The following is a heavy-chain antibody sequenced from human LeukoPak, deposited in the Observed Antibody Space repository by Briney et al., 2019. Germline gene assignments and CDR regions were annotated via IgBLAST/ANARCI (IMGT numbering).Heavy chain of an antibody. D-gene: IGHD2-15*01. CDR3: ARALPAKASLGYCSGGSCYSKGVFFDY. J-gene: IGHJ4*02. CDR1: GFTFSSYS. Sequence: PGGSLRLSCAASGFTFSSYSMNWVRQAPGKGLEWVSSISSSSSYIYYADSVKGRFTISRDNAKNSLYLQMNSLRAEDTAVYYCARALPAKASLGYCSGGSCYSKGVFFDYWGQGTLVTVSS. V-gene: IGHV3-21*01. CDR2: ISSSSSYI.